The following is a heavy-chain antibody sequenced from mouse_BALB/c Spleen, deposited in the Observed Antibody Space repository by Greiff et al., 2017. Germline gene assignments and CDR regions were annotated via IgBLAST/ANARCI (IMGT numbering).Heavy chain of an antibody. CDR3: ARSENSPYSPMDY. D-gene: IGHD3-1*01. CDR1: GYSFTGYF. CDR2: INPYNGDT. V-gene: IGHV1-20*02. J-gene: IGHJ4*01. Sequence: EVKLVESGPELVKPGASVKISCKASGYSFTGYFMNWVMQSHGKSLEWIGRINPYNGDTFYNQKFKGKATLTVDKSSSTAHMELRSLASEDSAVYYCARSENSPYSPMDYWGQGTSVTVSS.